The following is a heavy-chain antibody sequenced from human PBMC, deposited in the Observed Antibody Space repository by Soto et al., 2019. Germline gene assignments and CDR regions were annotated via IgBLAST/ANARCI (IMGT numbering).Heavy chain of an antibody. Sequence: PGGSLRLSCAASGFTFSSYAMHWVRQAPGKGLEWVAVISYDGSNKHYADSVKGRFTISRDNSKNTLYLQMNSLRAEDTAVYYCARTYSYGLEKPVYYFEYWGQGTLVTVSS. V-gene: IGHV3-30-3*01. CDR2: ISYDGSNK. D-gene: IGHD5-18*01. CDR1: GFTFSSYA. CDR3: ARTYSYGLEKPVYYFEY. J-gene: IGHJ4*02.